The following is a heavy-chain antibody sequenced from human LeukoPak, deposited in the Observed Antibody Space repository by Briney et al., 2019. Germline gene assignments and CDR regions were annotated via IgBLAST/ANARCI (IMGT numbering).Heavy chain of an antibody. J-gene: IGHJ4*02. Sequence: EASVKVSCKASGGTFSSYAISWVRQAPGQGLGWMGGIIPIFGTANYAQKFQGRVTITTDESTSTAYMELSSLRSEDTAVYYCARVHYGSGRYFDYWGQGTLVTVSS. CDR1: GGTFSSYA. CDR2: IIPIFGTA. D-gene: IGHD3-10*01. V-gene: IGHV1-69*05. CDR3: ARVHYGSGRYFDY.